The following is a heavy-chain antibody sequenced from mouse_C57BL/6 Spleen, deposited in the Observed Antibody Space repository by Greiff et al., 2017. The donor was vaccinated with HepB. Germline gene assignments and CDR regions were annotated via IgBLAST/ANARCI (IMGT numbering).Heavy chain of an antibody. CDR3: TRLRVWDYVDY. D-gene: IGHD2-4*01. V-gene: IGHV1-15*01. J-gene: IGHJ4*01. CDR1: GYTFTDYE. Sequence: VKLMESGAELVRPGASVTLSCKASGYTFTDYEMHWVKQTPVHGLEWIGAIDPETGGTAYNQKFKGKAILTADKSSSTAYMELRSLTSEDSAVYYCTRLRVWDYVDYWGQGTSVTVSS. CDR2: IDPETGGT.